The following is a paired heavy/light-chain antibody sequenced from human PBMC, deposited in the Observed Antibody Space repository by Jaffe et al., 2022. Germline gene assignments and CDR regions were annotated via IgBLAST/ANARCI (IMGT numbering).Heavy chain of an antibody. CDR3: AKALKGVEYSGPKYYFDY. V-gene: IGHV3-23*01. CDR1: GFTFSSYA. Sequence: EVQLLESGGGLVQPGGSLRLSCAASGFTFSSYAMSWVRQAPGKGLEWVSAISGSGGSTYYADSVKGRFTISRDNSKNTLYLQMNSLRAEDTAVYYCAKALKGVEYSGPKYYFDYWGQGTLVTVSS. D-gene: IGHD5-12*01. CDR2: ISGSGGST. J-gene: IGHJ4*02.
Light chain of an antibody. CDR3: QQYNNWPLIT. V-gene: IGKV3-15*01. CDR2: GAS. Sequence: EIVMTQSPATLSVSPGERATLSCRASQSVSSNLAWYQQKPGQAPRLLIYGASTRATGIPARFSGSGSGTEFTLTISSLQSEDFAVYYCQQYNNWPLITFGQGTRLEIK. CDR1: QSVSSN. J-gene: IGKJ5*01.